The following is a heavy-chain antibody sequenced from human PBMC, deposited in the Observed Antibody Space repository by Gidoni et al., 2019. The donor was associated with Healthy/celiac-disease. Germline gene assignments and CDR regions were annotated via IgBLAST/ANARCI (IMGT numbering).Heavy chain of an antibody. CDR1: GYSISSGYY. Sequence: QVQLQESGPGLVKPSETLSLPCAVSGYSISSGYYWGWIRQPPGKGLEWIGSIYHSGRTYYNPSLKSRVTISVDTSKNQFSLKLSSVTAADTAVYYCARCTMVQGVIWGQGTLVTVSS. CDR2: IYHSGRT. D-gene: IGHD3-10*01. J-gene: IGHJ4*02. CDR3: ARCTMVQGVI. V-gene: IGHV4-38-2*01.